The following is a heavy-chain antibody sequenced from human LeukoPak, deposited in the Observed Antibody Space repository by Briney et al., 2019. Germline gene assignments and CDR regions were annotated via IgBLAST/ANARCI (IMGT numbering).Heavy chain of an antibody. J-gene: IGHJ5*02. V-gene: IGHV1-3*01. Sequence: ASVKVSCKASGYTFTSYAMHWVRQAPGQRLEWMGWINAGNGNTKYSQKFQGRVTITRDTSASIAYMELSSLRSEDTAVYYCARVRGLYCSSTSCQNWFDPWGQGTLVTVSS. D-gene: IGHD2-2*01. CDR3: ARVRGLYCSSTSCQNWFDP. CDR2: INAGNGNT. CDR1: GYTFTSYA.